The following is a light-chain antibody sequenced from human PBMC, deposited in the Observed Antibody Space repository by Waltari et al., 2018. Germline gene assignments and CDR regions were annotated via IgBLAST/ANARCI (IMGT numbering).Light chain of an antibody. V-gene: IGKV3-11*01. J-gene: IGKJ4*01. CDR3: QQTSSWPLT. Sequence: EIVLTQSPATLSLSPGQRATLSCRASQSVSINLGWYQQKLGQPPRFLIYDTSNRATGIPDRFSASGFGTDFTLTISSLEPEDFAVYFCQQTSSWPLTFGGGTKVEIK. CDR2: DTS. CDR1: QSVSIN.